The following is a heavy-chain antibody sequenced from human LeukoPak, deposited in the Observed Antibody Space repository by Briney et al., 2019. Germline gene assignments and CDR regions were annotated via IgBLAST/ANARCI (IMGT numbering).Heavy chain of an antibody. CDR1: GFIFSSYS. CDR3: ARDHNRAFDY. D-gene: IGHD1-14*01. V-gene: IGHV3-21*05. CDR2: IGLASGFT. Sequence: GGSLRLSCAASGFIFSSYSMNWVRQAPGRGLQWISYIGLASGFTSYADSVKGRFTISSDTATNTLYLHMHSLRAEDTAVYYCARDHNRAFDYWGQGALVTVSS. J-gene: IGHJ4*02.